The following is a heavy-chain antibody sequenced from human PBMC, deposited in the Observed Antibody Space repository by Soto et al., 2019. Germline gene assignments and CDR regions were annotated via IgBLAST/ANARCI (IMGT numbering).Heavy chain of an antibody. CDR2: ISSNGGST. V-gene: IGHV3-64*02. CDR3: ARWDPGNDAFDI. CDR1: GFTFSSYA. J-gene: IGHJ3*02. D-gene: IGHD1-26*01. Sequence: GGSLRLSCAASGFTFSSYAMHWVRQAPGKGLEYVSAISSNGGSTYYADSVKGRFTISRDNSKNTLYLQMGSLRAEDMAVYYCARWDPGNDAFDIWGQGTMVTVSS.